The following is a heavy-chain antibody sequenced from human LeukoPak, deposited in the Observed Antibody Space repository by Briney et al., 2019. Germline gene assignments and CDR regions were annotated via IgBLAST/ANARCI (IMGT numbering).Heavy chain of an antibody. D-gene: IGHD2-21*02. J-gene: IGHJ4*02. CDR2: IKQDGSEK. CDR1: GFTFSSYW. CDR3: ARTDLAYCGSDCYSFAY. V-gene: IGHV3-7*01. Sequence: PGGSLRLSCAASGFTFSSYWMSWVRQTPGKGLEWVANIKQDGSEKYYVDSLKGRFTISRDNAKNSLYLQMNSLRADDTAVYYCARTDLAYCGSDCYSFAYWGLGTLVTVSS.